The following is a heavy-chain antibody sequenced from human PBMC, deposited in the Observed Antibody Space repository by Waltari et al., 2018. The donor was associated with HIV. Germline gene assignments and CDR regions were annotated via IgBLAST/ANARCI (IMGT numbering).Heavy chain of an antibody. J-gene: IGHJ6*02. CDR1: GGSICNGSYS. CDR2: IYRSGNT. CDR3: ARGRFEGYILYYYYGMDV. V-gene: IGHV4-61*02. Sequence: QVQLQESGPGLVTPSQTLSLTCTVSGGSICNGSYSWHLIRQPAGKGLEWIGRIYRSGNTNYNPSLKSRVTISVDTSKNQFSLKLSSVTAADTAVYYCARGRFEGYILYYYYGMDVWGQGTTVSVSS. D-gene: IGHD5-12*01.